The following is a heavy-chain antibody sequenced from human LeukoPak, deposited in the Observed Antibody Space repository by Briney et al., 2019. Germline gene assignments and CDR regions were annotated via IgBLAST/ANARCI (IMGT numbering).Heavy chain of an antibody. CDR3: AKDRGSSSWYIDY. V-gene: IGHV3-30*02. J-gene: IGHJ4*02. D-gene: IGHD6-13*01. CDR2: IRYDGSNK. Sequence: GGSLRLSCAASGFTFSSYGMHWVRQAPGKGLEWVAFIRYDGSNKYYADSVKGRFTISRDNSKNTLYLQMNSLRAEDTAVYYCAKDRGSSSWYIDYWGQGTLVTVSS. CDR1: GFTFSSYG.